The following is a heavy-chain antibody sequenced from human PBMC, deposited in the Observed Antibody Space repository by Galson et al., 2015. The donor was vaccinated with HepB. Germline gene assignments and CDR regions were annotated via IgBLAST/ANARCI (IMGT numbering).Heavy chain of an antibody. D-gene: IGHD6-19*01. Sequence: SLRLSCAASGFTFSSYAMHWVRQAPGKGLEWVAVISYDGSNKYYADSVKGRFTISRDNSKNTLYLQMNSLRADDTAVYHCAPRGIPVEWGKGTTVTVSS. CDR2: ISYDGSNK. CDR3: APRGIPVE. J-gene: IGHJ6*04. CDR1: GFTFSSYA. V-gene: IGHV3-30-3*01.